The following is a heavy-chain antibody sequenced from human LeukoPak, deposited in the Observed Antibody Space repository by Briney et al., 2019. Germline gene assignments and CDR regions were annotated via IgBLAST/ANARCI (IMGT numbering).Heavy chain of an antibody. D-gene: IGHD3/OR15-3a*01. V-gene: IGHV4-34*01. CDR3: AREHPEDWGYWYFDL. CDR2: INHSGST. Sequence: SETLSLTCAVYGGSFSGYYWSWIRQPPGKGLEWIGEINHSGSTNYNPSLKSRVTISVDTSKNQFSLKLSSVTAADTAVYYCAREHPEDWGYWYFDLWGRGTLVTVSS. CDR1: GGSFSGYY. J-gene: IGHJ2*01.